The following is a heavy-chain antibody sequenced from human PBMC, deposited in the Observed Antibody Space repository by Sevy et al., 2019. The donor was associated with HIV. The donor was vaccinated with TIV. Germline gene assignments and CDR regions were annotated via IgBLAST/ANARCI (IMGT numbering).Heavy chain of an antibody. D-gene: IGHD2-8*01. CDR3: ARGQFIVPMAGFDY. CDR1: GYAFTSYD. CDR2: MNPNNGDT. J-gene: IGHJ4*02. V-gene: IGHV1-8*01. Sequence: ASVKVSCKASGYAFTSYDINWVRQAPGQGLEWMGWMNPNNGDTGYAQRFQGRVSMTRNTSMRKAYMEPSSLGSEDTAVYYRARGQFIVPMAGFDYWGQGTLVTVSS.